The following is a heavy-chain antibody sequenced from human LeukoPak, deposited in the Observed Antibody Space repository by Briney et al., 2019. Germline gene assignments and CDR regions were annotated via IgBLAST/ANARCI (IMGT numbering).Heavy chain of an antibody. V-gene: IGHV3-9*01. J-gene: IGHJ4*02. D-gene: IGHD3-22*01. Sequence: GGSLRLSCAASGFTFDDYAMHWVRQAPGKGLEWVSGISWNSGSIGYADSVKGRFTISRDNAKNSLYLQMNSLRAEDTALYYCAKDIKPGSSGYYRTFDYWGQGTLVTVSS. CDR2: ISWNSGSI. CDR3: AKDIKPGSSGYYRTFDY. CDR1: GFTFDDYA.